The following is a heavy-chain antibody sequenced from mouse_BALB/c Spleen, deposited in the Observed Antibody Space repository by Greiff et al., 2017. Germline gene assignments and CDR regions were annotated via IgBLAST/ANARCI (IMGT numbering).Heavy chain of an antibody. CDR1: GFTFSDYY. J-gene: IGHJ3*01. CDR3: ARDRDKGLWGWFAY. D-gene: IGHD1-1*02. CDR2: ISDGGSYT. V-gene: IGHV5-4*02. Sequence: EVHLVESGGGLVKPGGSLKLSCAASGFTFSDYYMYWVRQTPEKRLEWVATISDGGSYTYYPDSVKGRFTISRDNAKNNLYLQMSSLKSEDTAMYYCARDRDKGLWGWFAYWGQGTLVTVSA.